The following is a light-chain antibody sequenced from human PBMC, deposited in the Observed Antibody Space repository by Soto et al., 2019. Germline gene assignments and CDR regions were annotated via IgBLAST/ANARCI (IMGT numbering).Light chain of an antibody. CDR3: QQYSSYPPLT. J-gene: IGKJ4*01. Sequence: AIRMTQSPSSLSASTRDRVTITCRASQGISSYLAWYQQKPGKAPKLLIYAASTLQSGVPSRFSGSGSGTDFTLTISCLQSEDFATYYCQQYSSYPPLTFGGGTKVEIK. CDR2: AAS. CDR1: QGISSY. V-gene: IGKV1-8*01.